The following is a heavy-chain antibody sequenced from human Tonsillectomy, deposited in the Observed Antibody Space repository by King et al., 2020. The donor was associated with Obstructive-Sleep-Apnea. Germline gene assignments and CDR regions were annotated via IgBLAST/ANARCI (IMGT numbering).Heavy chain of an antibody. Sequence: QLQESGPGLVKPSETLSLTCTVSGFSISSGYYWGWIRRPPGKVLVGIGWISYSGSTCYNPPPRARINITVDTSENKFSLMLTSVTAADTAVYYCAKDRGFGAWSDNWGQGSRVTVPS. CDR1: GFSISSGYY. J-gene: IGHJ4*02. CDR3: AKDRGFGAWSDN. V-gene: IGHV4-38-2*02. CDR2: ISYSGST. D-gene: IGHD3-10*01.